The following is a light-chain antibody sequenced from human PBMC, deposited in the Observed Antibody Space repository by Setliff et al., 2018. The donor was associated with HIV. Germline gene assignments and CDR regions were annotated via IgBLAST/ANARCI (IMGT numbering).Light chain of an antibody. Sequence: QSVLTQSPSVSGAPGQRVTISCTGSSSNIGADYDVHWYQQLPGTAPKLLIYDNTHRPSGVPDRFSGSKSGTSASLAITGLQAEDEADYYCQSYDSSLSGYVFGTGTKVTVL. CDR3: QSYDSSLSGYV. CDR2: DNT. CDR1: SSNIGADYD. V-gene: IGLV1-40*01. J-gene: IGLJ1*01.